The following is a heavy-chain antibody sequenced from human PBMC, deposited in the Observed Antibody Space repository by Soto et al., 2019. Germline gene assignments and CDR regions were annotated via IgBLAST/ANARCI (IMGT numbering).Heavy chain of an antibody. CDR1: GYSFTSYW. V-gene: IGHV5-51*01. CDR2: IYPGDSDT. J-gene: IGHJ6*02. CDR3: ARATYYYDSSGYYYYYGMDV. Sequence: GESLKISCKGSGYSFTSYWIGWVRQMPGKGLEWIGIIYPGDSDTRYSPSFQGQVTISADKSISTAYLQWSSLKASDTAMYYCARATYYYDSSGYYYYYGMDVWGQGTTVTVSS. D-gene: IGHD3-22*01.